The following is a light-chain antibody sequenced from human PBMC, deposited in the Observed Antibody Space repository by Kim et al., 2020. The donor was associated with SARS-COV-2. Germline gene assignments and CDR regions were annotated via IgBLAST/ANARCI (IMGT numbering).Light chain of an antibody. V-gene: IGLV3-19*01. CDR1: SLRTYY. CDR2: GKN. Sequence: SSELTQDPAVSVALGQTVRITCQGDSLRTYYASWYQQKPGQAPVLLFYGKNNRPSGIPDRFSGSSSGNTASLTITGAQAEDEADYYCNSRDSSRNLVEVFGGGTKVTVL. J-gene: IGLJ2*01. CDR3: NSRDSSRNLVEV.